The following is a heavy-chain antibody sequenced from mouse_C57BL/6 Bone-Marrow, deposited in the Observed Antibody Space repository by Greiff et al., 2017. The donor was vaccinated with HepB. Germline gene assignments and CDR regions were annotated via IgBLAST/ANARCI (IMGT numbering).Heavy chain of an antibody. D-gene: IGHD1-1*01. V-gene: IGHV1-42*01. Sequence: EVKVVESGPELVKPGASVKISCKASGYSFTGYYMNWVKQSPEKSLEWIGEINPSTGGTTYNQKFKAKATLTVDKSSSTAYMQLKSLTSEDSAVYYCAREDYGSSLYAMDYWGQGTSVTVSS. CDR1: GYSFTGYY. CDR3: AREDYGSSLYAMDY. CDR2: INPSTGGT. J-gene: IGHJ4*01.